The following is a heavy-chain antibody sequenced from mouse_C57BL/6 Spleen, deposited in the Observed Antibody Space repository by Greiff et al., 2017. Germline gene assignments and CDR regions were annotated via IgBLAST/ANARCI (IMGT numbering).Heavy chain of an antibody. CDR1: GFNIKDDY. D-gene: IGHD1-1*01. CDR3: TTLTTVVHY. J-gene: IGHJ2*01. V-gene: IGHV14-4*01. Sequence: VQLKQSGAELVRPGASVKLSCTASGFNIKDDYMHWVKQRPEQGLEWIGWIDPENGDTEYASKFQGKATITADTSSNTAYLQLSSLTSEDTAVYYCTTLTTVVHYWGQGTTLTVSS. CDR2: IDPENGDT.